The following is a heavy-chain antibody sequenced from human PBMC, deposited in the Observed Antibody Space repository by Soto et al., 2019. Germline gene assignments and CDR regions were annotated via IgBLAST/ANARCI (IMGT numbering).Heavy chain of an antibody. CDR3: AKMTTRRFDY. V-gene: IGHV3-23*01. CDR2: ISGSGLST. J-gene: IGHJ4*02. Sequence: GGSLRLSCAASGFTFSSYAMSWVRQAPGKGLEWVSGISGSGLSTNYADSVKGRFTISRDNSRNTLYLQMNSLRAEDTAVYYCAKMTTRRFDYWGQGTLVTVSS. D-gene: IGHD4-17*01. CDR1: GFTFSSYA.